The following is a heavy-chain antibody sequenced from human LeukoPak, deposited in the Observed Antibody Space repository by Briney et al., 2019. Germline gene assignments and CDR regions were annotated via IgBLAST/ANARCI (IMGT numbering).Heavy chain of an antibody. D-gene: IGHD6-13*01. Sequence: SGGSLRLSCAASGLTFSTCAMSWFRQAPGKGLEWVSTITGAGDRTYYAESVKGRFTISRDNSNNAIFLQMDSLRAEDTALYYCAKARYTSSGYHFAYWGQGTLVSVSS. CDR3: AKARYTSSGYHFAY. CDR1: GLTFSTCA. V-gene: IGHV3-23*01. J-gene: IGHJ4*02. CDR2: ITGAGDRT.